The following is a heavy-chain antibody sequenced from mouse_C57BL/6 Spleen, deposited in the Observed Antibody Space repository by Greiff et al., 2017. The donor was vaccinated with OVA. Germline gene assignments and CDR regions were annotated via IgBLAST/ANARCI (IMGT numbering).Heavy chain of an antibody. CDR3: ARSGGYFHFDY. Sequence: VKLMESGAELVRPGASVKLSCKASGYTFTDYYINWVKQRPGQGLVWIARIYPGSGNTYYNEKFKGKATLTAEKSSSTAYMQLSSLTSEDSAVYFCARSGGYFHFDYWGQGTTLTVSS. CDR1: GYTFTDYY. J-gene: IGHJ2*01. D-gene: IGHD2-3*01. V-gene: IGHV1-76*01. CDR2: IYPGSGNT.